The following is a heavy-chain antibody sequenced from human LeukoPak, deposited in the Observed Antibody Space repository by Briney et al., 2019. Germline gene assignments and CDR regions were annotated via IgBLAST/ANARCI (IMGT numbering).Heavy chain of an antibody. J-gene: IGHJ4*02. CDR3: ARVRELGISYYFDY. CDR1: GYSFTSFA. CDR2: ISVYNGNT. V-gene: IGHV1-18*01. D-gene: IGHD7-27*01. Sequence: ASVKVSCKASGYSFTSFAISWVRQAPGQGLEWMGWISVYNGNTNSAQKFQGRVTMTTDTSTRTAYMELRSLRSDDTAVYYCARVRELGISYYFDYWGQGTLLTVSS.